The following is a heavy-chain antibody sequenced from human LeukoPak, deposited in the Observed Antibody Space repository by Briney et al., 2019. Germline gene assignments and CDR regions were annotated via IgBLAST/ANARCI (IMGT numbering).Heavy chain of an antibody. V-gene: IGHV1-46*01. D-gene: IGHD3-16*02. CDR2: INPSGGST. J-gene: IGHJ5*02. Sequence: ASVKVSCKASGYTFTSYYMHWVRQAPGQGLEWMGIINPSGGSTSYAQKFQGRVTMTRDMSTSTVYMELSSLRSEDTAVYYCARVITFGGVITEGEAWFDPWGQGTLVTVSS. CDR3: ARVITFGGVITEGEAWFDP. CDR1: GYTFTSYY.